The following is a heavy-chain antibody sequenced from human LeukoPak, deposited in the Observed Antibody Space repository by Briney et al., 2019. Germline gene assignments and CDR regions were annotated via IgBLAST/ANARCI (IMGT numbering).Heavy chain of an antibody. D-gene: IGHD3-10*01. CDR2: IDPSGGST. V-gene: IGHV1-46*01. CDR1: GYTFTNYY. J-gene: IGHJ4*02. Sequence: ASVKVSCKASGYTFTNYYMHWVRQAPGQELEWMGIIDPSGGSTRYAQKFQGRVTMTRDTSTSTVYMEMSSLRSEDTAVYYCARALRATWFGELWSWGQGTLVTVSS. CDR3: ARALRATWFGELWS.